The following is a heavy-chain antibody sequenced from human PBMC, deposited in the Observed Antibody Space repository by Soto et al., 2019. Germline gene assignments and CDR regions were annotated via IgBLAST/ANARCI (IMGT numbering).Heavy chain of an antibody. CDR2: IKSKSDGGTT. CDR1: GFTFTNAW. V-gene: IGHV3-15*01. J-gene: IGHJ4*02. D-gene: IGHD6-19*01. CDR3: ATEGLQRLVLRGLDH. Sequence: EVQLVESGGGLVKPGGSLRLPCAASGFTFTNAWMSWVRQAPGKGLEWIGRIKSKSDGGTTQYAAAVKDRFTISRDDSKNMVYLQMNSLRTDDTAVYYCATEGLQRLVLRGLDHWGQGTLVTVSS.